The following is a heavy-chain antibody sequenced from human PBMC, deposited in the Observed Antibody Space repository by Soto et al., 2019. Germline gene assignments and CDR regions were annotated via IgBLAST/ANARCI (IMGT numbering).Heavy chain of an antibody. J-gene: IGHJ6*02. CDR1: GGSISSGDYY. D-gene: IGHD3-16*01. CDR2: IYYSGST. V-gene: IGHV4-30-4*01. Sequence: SETLSLTCTVSGGSISSGDYYWSWIRQPPGKGLEWIGYIYYSGSTYYNPSLKSRVTISVDTSRNQFSLKLSSVTAADTAVYYCASGYYDYVWGSRGGGMDVWGQGTTVTVSS. CDR3: ASGYYDYVWGSRGGGMDV.